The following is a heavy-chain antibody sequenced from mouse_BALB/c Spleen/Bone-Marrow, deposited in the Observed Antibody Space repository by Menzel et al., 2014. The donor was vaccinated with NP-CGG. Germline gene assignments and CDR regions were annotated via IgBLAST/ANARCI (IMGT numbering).Heavy chain of an antibody. Sequence: EVKLQESGAELVKPGASVKLSCTASGFNIKDTYMHWVKQRPEQGLEWIGRIDPANGNTKYDPKFQGKATITAVTSSNTAYLQLSSLTSEDTAVYYCARIYYYGRGYFDYWGQGTTLTVSS. D-gene: IGHD1-1*01. CDR1: GFNIKDTY. CDR2: IDPANGNT. J-gene: IGHJ2*01. CDR3: ARIYYYGRGYFDY. V-gene: IGHV14-3*02.